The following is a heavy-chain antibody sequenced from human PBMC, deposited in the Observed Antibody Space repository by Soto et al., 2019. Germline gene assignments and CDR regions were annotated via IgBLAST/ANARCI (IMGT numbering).Heavy chain of an antibody. J-gene: IGHJ3*01. D-gene: IGHD5-12*01. CDR3: GKDRRGGEYTTFDL. CDR1: GFTVSDYD. Sequence: EGQLLESGGGLVQPGGSLRLSCAASGFTVSDYDMGWVRPAPGKGLGGVSLIRCYGGATYHADPVEGRLTISRDTSENTVYLQMISRIAEDTARYYFGKDRRGGEYTTFDLWGQGPMGTVSA. CDR2: IRCYGGAT. V-gene: IGHV3-23*01.